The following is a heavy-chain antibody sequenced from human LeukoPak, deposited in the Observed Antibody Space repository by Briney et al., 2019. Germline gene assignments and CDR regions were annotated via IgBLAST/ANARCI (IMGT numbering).Heavy chain of an antibody. CDR3: ARHLRVVGRGYSYGYDNDY. D-gene: IGHD5-18*01. CDR1: GGTFSSYA. Sequence: ASVKVSCKASGGTFSSYAISWVRQAPGQGLEWMGRIIPILGIANYAQKFQGRVTITADKSTSTAYMELSSLRSEDTAVYYCARHLRVVGRGYSYGYDNDYWGQGTLVTVSS. J-gene: IGHJ4*02. V-gene: IGHV1-69*04. CDR2: IIPILGIA.